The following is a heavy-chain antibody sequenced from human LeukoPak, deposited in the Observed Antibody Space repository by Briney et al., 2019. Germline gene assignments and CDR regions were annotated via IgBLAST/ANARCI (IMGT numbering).Heavy chain of an antibody. J-gene: IGHJ4*02. V-gene: IGHV3-66*01. D-gene: IGHD1-26*01. Sequence: GGSLRLSCAASGFTVSSNYKSWVRQAPGKGLEWVSVIYSGGSTYYADSVKGRFTISRDNSKNTLYLQMNSLRAEDTAVYYCAKGKGWELRYYFGYWGQGTLVTVSS. CDR1: GFTVSSNY. CDR3: AKGKGWELRYYFGY. CDR2: IYSGGST.